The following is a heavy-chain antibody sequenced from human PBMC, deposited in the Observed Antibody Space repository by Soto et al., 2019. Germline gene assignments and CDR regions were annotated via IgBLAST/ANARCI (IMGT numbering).Heavy chain of an antibody. Sequence: SETLSLTCTVSGGSISSGGYYWSWIRQHPGKGLEWIGYIYYSGSTYYNPSLKSRVTISVDTSKNQFSLKLSSVTAADTAVYYCARKRVATITFDYWGQGTLVTVSS. J-gene: IGHJ4*02. CDR3: ARKRVATITFDY. D-gene: IGHD5-12*01. CDR1: GGSISSGGYY. V-gene: IGHV4-31*03. CDR2: IYYSGST.